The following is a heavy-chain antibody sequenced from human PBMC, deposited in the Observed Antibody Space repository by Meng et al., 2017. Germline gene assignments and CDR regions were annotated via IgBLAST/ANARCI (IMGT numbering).Heavy chain of an antibody. CDR2: IYTSGST. D-gene: IGHD3-22*01. V-gene: IGHV4-61*02. CDR1: GGSISSGSYY. Sequence: SETLSLTCTVSGGSISSGSYYWSWIRQPAGKGLEWIGRIYTSGSTNYNPSLKSRVTISVDTSKNQFSLKLSSVTAADTAVYYCARLYYYDSSGYYGERDAFDIWGQGTMVTVSS. J-gene: IGHJ3*02. CDR3: ARLYYYDSSGYYGERDAFDI.